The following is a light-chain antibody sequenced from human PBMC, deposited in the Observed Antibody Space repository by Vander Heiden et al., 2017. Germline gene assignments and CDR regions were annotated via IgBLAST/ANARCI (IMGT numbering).Light chain of an antibody. J-gene: IGKJ1*01. CDR1: QSVSSN. CDR3: QQYNNWWT. CDR2: GAA. Sequence: EIVLTQSPATLSVSPGERATLSCRASQSVSSNLAWYQQKPCQAPRLLIYGAATRATGIPARFSGSGSGTEFTLTISSLQSVDFAVYYCQQYNNWWTFGQGTKVEIK. V-gene: IGKV3-15*01.